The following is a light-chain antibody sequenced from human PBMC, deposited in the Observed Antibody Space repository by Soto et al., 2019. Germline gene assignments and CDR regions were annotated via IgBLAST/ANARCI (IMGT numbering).Light chain of an antibody. CDR3: CSYGGSFPYV. V-gene: IGLV2-11*01. Sequence: LAQPPSVSGSPGQSVTISCTGTSSDVGGYDYVSWYQQRPGKAPKLLIYDVTKRPSGVPDRFSGSKSGNTASLTISGLQAEDEADFYCCSYGGSFPYVFGTGTKATVL. CDR1: SSDVGGYDY. J-gene: IGLJ1*01. CDR2: DVT.